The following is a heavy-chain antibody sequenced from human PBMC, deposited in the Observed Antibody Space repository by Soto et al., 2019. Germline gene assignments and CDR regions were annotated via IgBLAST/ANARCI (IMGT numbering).Heavy chain of an antibody. D-gene: IGHD5-18*01. Sequence: EVQLVESGGGLAQPGGSLRLSCAASGFSVSSNYMTWVRQTPGKGLEWVSVIYSGGSTYYADSVKGRFTISRDNSKNTLYLQMNSLRVEDTAVYYCASGLRSYGYFAYWGQGTLVTVSS. CDR3: ASGLRSYGYFAY. CDR2: IYSGGST. CDR1: GFSVSSNY. J-gene: IGHJ4*02. V-gene: IGHV3-66*01.